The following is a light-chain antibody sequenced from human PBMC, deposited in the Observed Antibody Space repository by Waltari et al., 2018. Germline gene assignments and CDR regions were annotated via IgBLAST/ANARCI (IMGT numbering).Light chain of an antibody. CDR3: SSPTTSITWV. V-gene: IGLV2-18*02. J-gene: IGLJ3*02. CDR2: DVT. Sequence: QSALTQPPSVSGSPGQSVTISCTATSSDFGNYNRVSWYQQSPGTAPKLMIYDVTNRPSGVPHRFSGSKSGNTSSLTISALQADDEADYYCSSPTTSITWVFGGGTKLTVL. CDR1: SSDFGNYNR.